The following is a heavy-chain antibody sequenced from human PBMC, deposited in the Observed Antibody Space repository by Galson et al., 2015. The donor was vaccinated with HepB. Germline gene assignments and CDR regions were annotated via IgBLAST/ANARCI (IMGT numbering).Heavy chain of an antibody. D-gene: IGHD2-2*01. CDR1: GYSFTSYW. V-gene: IGHV5-10-1*01. Sequence: QSGAEVKKPGESLRISCKGSGYSFTSYWISWVRQMPGKGLEWMGRIDPSDSYTNYSPSFQGHVTISADKSISTAYLQWSSLKASDTAMYYCATQRGYCSSTSCYYYYYYGMDVWGQGTTVTVSS. CDR3: ATQRGYCSSTSCYYYYYYGMDV. J-gene: IGHJ6*02. CDR2: IDPSDSYT.